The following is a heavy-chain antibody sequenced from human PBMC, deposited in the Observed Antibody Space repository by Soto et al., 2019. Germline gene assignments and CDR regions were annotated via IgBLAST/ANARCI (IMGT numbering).Heavy chain of an antibody. CDR2: VSVTGATT. CDR1: GFTFNIYA. CDR3: AKDSRLRLYYYGMDV. Sequence: PGGSLRLSCAASGFTFNIYAMSWVRQAPGKGLEWLSAVSVTGATTYYAESLKGRFTIFRDNSKNTLYLQMNSLRAEDTAVYYCAKDSRLRLYYYGMDVWGQGTTVTVSS. D-gene: IGHD5-12*01. J-gene: IGHJ6*02. V-gene: IGHV3-23*01.